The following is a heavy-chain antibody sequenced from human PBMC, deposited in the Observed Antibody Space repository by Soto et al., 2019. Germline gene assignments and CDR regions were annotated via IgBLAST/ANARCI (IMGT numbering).Heavy chain of an antibody. Sequence: QVQVVQSGAEVKKPGASVKVSCKASGDTFTSYGFSWVRQAPGQGLEWMGWISVYSGNTNYAQNVQGRVTMTTDTSTSTAYMELRSLRSDDTAVYYCARDRSPYYYDSSGYPSYWGQGTLVTVSS. CDR3: ARDRSPYYYDSSGYPSY. CDR1: GDTFTSYG. J-gene: IGHJ4*02. D-gene: IGHD3-22*01. V-gene: IGHV1-18*01. CDR2: ISVYSGNT.